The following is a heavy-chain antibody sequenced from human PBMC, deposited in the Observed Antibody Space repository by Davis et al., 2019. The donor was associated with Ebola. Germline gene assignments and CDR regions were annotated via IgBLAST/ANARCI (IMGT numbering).Heavy chain of an antibody. CDR1: GFTFSSYS. D-gene: IGHD4-17*01. CDR3: TTDRGYGDGDWYFDL. V-gene: IGHV3-15*01. Sequence: PGGSLRLSCAASGFTFSSYSMNWVRQAPGKGLEWVGRIKSKTDGGTTDYAAPVKGRFTISRDDSKNTLYLQMNSLKTEDTAVYYCTTDRGYGDGDWYFDLWGRGTLVTVSS. CDR2: IKSKTDGGTT. J-gene: IGHJ2*01.